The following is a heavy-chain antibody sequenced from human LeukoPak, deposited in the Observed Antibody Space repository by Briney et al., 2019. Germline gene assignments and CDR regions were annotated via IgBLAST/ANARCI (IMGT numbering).Heavy chain of an antibody. D-gene: IGHD2-21*02. CDR2: INHSGST. Sequence: SETLSLTCAVYGGSFSGYYWSWIRQPPGKGLEWIGEINHSGSTNYNPSLKSRVTISVDTSKNQFSLKLSSVTAADTAVYYCAGTDSYCGGDCYPDYFDYWGQGTLVTVSS. CDR3: AGTDSYCGGDCYPDYFDY. CDR1: GGSFSGYY. V-gene: IGHV4-34*01. J-gene: IGHJ4*02.